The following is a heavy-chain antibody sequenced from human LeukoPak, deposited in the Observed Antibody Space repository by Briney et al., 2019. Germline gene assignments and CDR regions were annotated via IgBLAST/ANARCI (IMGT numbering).Heavy chain of an antibody. CDR1: GFTFSSYA. V-gene: IGHV3-23*01. Sequence: GGSLRLSCAASGFTFSSYAMSWVRQAPGEGLEWVSAISGSGGSTYYADSVKGRFTISRDNSKNTLYLQMNSLRPEDTAVYYCAISRQLVANFDYWGQGTLVTVSS. J-gene: IGHJ4*02. CDR3: AISRQLVANFDY. CDR2: ISGSGGST. D-gene: IGHD5-12*01.